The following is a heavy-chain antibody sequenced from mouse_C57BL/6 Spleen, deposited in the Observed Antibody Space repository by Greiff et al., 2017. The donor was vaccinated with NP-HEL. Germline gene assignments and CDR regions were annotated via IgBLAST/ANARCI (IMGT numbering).Heavy chain of an antibody. CDR3: AREDYGSSYGYFDV. D-gene: IGHD1-1*01. CDR1: GYAFSSYW. CDR2: IYPGDGDT. J-gene: IGHJ1*03. Sequence: VQLQQSGAELVKPGASVKISCKASGYAFSSYWMNWVKQRPGKGLEWIGQIYPGDGDTNYNGKFKGKATLTADKSSSTAYMQLSSLTSEDSAVYFGAREDYGSSYGYFDVWGTGTTVTVSS. V-gene: IGHV1-80*01.